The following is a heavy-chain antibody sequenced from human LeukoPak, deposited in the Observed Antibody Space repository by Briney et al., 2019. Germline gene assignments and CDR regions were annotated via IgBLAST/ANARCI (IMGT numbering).Heavy chain of an antibody. J-gene: IGHJ4*02. D-gene: IGHD1-26*01. Sequence: SETLSLTCAVYGGSFSGYYWSWIRQPPGKGLEWIGEINHSGSTNYNPSLKSRVTISVDTSKNQFSLKLSSVTAADTAVYYCARDKWGRIVPWFDFWGQGTLVTVSS. CDR2: INHSGST. CDR3: ARDKWGRIVPWFDF. V-gene: IGHV4-34*01. CDR1: GGSFSGYY.